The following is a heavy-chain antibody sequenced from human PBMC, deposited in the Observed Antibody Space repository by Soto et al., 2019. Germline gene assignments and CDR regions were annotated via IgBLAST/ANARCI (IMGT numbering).Heavy chain of an antibody. V-gene: IGHV1-3*01. J-gene: IGHJ4*02. CDR3: ARGEGYSSSWPSNFDY. CDR2: INAGNGNT. CDR1: GYTFTSYA. Sequence: ASVKVSCKASGYTFTSYAMHWVRQAPGQRLEWMGWINAGNGNTKYSQKFQGRVTITRDTSASTAYMELSSLRSEDTAVYYCARGEGYSSSWPSNFDYWGQGTLVTVSS. D-gene: IGHD6-13*01.